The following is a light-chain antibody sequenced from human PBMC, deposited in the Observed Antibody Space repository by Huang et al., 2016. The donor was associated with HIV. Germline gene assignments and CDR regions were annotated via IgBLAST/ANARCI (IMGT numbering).Light chain of an antibody. CDR3: QQYSDRPPWT. CDR1: QSVGSN. V-gene: IGKV3-15*01. CDR2: GAS. Sequence: PGEGATLSCRASQSVGSNLAGYQQRPGQAPRLLIYGASTRATGVPVRFSGRGSGTDFTLTISGPQSEDSAVYYCQQYSDRPPWTFGQGTKVE. J-gene: IGKJ1*01.